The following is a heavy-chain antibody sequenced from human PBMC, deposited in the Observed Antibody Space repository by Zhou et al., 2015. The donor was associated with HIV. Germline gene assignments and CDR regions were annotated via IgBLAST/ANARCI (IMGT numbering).Heavy chain of an antibody. D-gene: IGHD3-16*01. Sequence: QVQLVESGGGVVQPGRSLRLSCAASGFTFSSYGMHWVRQAPGKGLEWVAVISYDGSNKYYADSVKGRFPISRDNSKNTLYLQMNSLRAEDTAVYYCASPYAYASNAFDIWGQGTMVTVSS. CDR2: ISYDGSNK. CDR3: ASPYAYASNAFDI. V-gene: IGHV3-30*19. CDR1: GFTFSSYG. J-gene: IGHJ3*02.